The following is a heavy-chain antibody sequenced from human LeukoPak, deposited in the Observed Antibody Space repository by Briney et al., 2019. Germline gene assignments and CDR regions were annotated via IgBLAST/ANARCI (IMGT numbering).Heavy chain of an antibody. D-gene: IGHD6-13*01. J-gene: IGHJ4*02. Sequence: SETLSLTCAVSGGSISSSNWWSWVRQPPGRGLEGIGKIYHSGSTNYNPSLKSRVTISVDKSKNQFSLKLSSVTAADTAVYYCARLPGYSSSWDAYFDYWGQGTLVTVSS. CDR3: ARLPGYSSSWDAYFDY. CDR2: IYHSGST. V-gene: IGHV4-4*02. CDR1: GGSISSSNW.